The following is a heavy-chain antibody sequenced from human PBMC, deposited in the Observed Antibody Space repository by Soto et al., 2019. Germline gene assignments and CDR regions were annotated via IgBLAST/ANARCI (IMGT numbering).Heavy chain of an antibody. V-gene: IGHV3-53*04. CDR3: ARVVSLNGDLAFDI. J-gene: IGHJ3*02. CDR2: IYSGCST. D-gene: IGHD3-10*01. Sequence: GESLKISCAASGFTVSSNYMSWVRQAPGKGLEWVSVIYSGCSTYYADSVKGRFTISRHNSKNTLYLQMNSLRAEDTAVYYCARVVSLNGDLAFDIWGQGTMVTVSS. CDR1: GFTVSSNY.